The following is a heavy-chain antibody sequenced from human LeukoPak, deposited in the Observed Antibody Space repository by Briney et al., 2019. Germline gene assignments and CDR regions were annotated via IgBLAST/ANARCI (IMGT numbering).Heavy chain of an antibody. D-gene: IGHD3-10*01. CDR2: ISNTGST. CDR1: GGSISSFY. V-gene: IGHV4-59*01. J-gene: IGHJ3*02. Sequence: SETLSLTCIVSGGSISSFYWSWIRQPPGKGLEWSGYISNTGSTNYIPSLKSRVTISVDTSRNQFSLKLSSVTAADTAIFYCARGTSMVRGVRDDAFDIWGQGTMVTVSS. CDR3: ARGTSMVRGVRDDAFDI.